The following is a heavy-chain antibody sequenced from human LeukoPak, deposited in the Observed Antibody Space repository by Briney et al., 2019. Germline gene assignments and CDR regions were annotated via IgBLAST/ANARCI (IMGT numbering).Heavy chain of an antibody. J-gene: IGHJ5*02. D-gene: IGHD2-2*01. Sequence: PSETLSLTCTVSGGSISSYYWSWIRQPPGKGLERIGCIYYSGSTNYNPSLKSRVTMSVDTSKNQLSLKLTSVTAADTAFYFCARVPSLVREWFDPWGQGTLVTVSS. CDR3: ARVPSLVREWFDP. CDR2: IYYSGST. V-gene: IGHV4-59*12. CDR1: GGSISSYY.